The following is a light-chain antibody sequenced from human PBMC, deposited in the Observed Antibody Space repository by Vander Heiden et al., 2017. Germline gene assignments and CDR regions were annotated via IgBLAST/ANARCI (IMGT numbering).Light chain of an antibody. CDR3: QHYDNSPPST. Sequence: PGDRATLSCGASQIISNNYLAWYQQTPGLAPRLLIYEAYSRAAGSPDRFSGSGSGTDFTLTINRREPEDYGIYYCQHYDNSPPSTFGQGTKLEIK. CDR1: QIISNNY. V-gene: IGKV3D-20*01. CDR2: EAY. J-gene: IGKJ2*01.